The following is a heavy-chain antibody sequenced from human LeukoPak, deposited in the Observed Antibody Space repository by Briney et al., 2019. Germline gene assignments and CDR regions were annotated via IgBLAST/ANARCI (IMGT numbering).Heavy chain of an antibody. Sequence: GEPLKTPCKGSGYSFTSYWIGWVRQLPGKGLGWRGSIYPGDSDTRYSPSFQGQVTISADKSISTAYLQWSSLKASDAAMYYCARHPMVGAIPNGMDVWGQGTTVTVSS. J-gene: IGHJ6*02. CDR2: IYPGDSDT. D-gene: IGHD1-26*01. CDR3: ARHPMVGAIPNGMDV. V-gene: IGHV5-51*01. CDR1: GYSFTSYW.